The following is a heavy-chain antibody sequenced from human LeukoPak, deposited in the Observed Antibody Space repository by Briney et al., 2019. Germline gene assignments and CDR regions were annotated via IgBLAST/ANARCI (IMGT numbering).Heavy chain of an antibody. CDR3: AKTSFGGAYGALDC. Sequence: EGSLRLSCAASGFTFSTYAITWVRQAPGKGLEWVSAFSAGDDSTYYADSVKGRFTISRDTSKTTVYLQMNSLRAEDTAVYYCAKTSFGGAYGALDCWGQGTLVTVSS. J-gene: IGHJ4*02. D-gene: IGHD3-16*01. V-gene: IGHV3-23*01. CDR2: FSAGDDST. CDR1: GFTFSTYA.